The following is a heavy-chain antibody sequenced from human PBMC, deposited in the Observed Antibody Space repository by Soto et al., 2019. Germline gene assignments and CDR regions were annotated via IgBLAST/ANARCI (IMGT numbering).Heavy chain of an antibody. D-gene: IGHD4-17*01. CDR1: GGTFSSYA. V-gene: IGHV1-69*13. J-gene: IGHJ4*02. Sequence: GASVKVSCKASGGTFSSYAISWVRQAPGQGLEWMGGIIPIFGTANYAQKFQGRVTITADESTSTAYMELSSLRSEDTAVYYCARAVDYGGISYFDYWGQGTLVTVSS. CDR3: ARAVDYGGISYFDY. CDR2: IIPIFGTA.